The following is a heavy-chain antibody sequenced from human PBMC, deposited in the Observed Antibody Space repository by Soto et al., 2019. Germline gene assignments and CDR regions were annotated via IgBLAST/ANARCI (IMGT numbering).Heavy chain of an antibody. Sequence: EVQLVDSGGGLVQPGGSLRLSCAASGFTFSSYSMNWVRQAPGKGLEWVSDISSSGSTMYYADSVKGRFTISRDNARNSLYLQMNSLGDEDTAVYYCARDPGGAYNYGGGIDTWGQGTLVTVSS. CDR1: GFTFSSYS. CDR3: ARDPGGAYNYGGGIDT. V-gene: IGHV3-48*02. J-gene: IGHJ5*02. D-gene: IGHD5-18*01. CDR2: ISSSGSTM.